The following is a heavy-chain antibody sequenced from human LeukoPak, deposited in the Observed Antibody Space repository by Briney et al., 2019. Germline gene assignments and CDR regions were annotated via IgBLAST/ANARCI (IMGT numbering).Heavy chain of an antibody. J-gene: IGHJ4*02. CDR2: IDSSGSTV. CDR3: ARATFLRYCSGDNCYFDY. Sequence: PGGSLRLSXEASGLSFSSYEMNWVRQAPGKGLEWVSYIDSSGSTVYYADSVKGRFTISRDNAKNSLYLQMNSLRAEDTAVYYCARATFLRYCSGDNCYFDYWGQGTLVTVSS. CDR1: GLSFSSYE. V-gene: IGHV3-48*03. D-gene: IGHD2-15*01.